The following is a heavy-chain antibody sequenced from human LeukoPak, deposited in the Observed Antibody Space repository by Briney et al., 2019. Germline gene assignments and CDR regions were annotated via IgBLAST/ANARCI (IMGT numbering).Heavy chain of an antibody. V-gene: IGHV3-53*01. Sequence: GGSPRLSCAASGFTVSSNYMSWVRQAPGKGLEWVSVIYSGGSTYYADSVKGRFTISRDNSKNTLYLQMNSLKTEDAAVYYCTTDGPGYYYDSSASPPLWGQGTLVTVSS. CDR3: TTDGPGYYYDSSASPPL. J-gene: IGHJ4*02. CDR1: GFTVSSNY. D-gene: IGHD3-22*01. CDR2: IYSGGST.